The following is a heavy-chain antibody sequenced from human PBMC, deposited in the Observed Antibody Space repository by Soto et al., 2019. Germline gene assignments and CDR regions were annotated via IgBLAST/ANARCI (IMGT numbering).Heavy chain of an antibody. CDR2: TWYDGDNK. V-gene: IGHV3-33*01. D-gene: IGHD5-12*01. CDR1: GFTFSSYG. J-gene: IGHJ6*02. CDR3: VRASVYNGYDYVYYYGMDV. Sequence: QVQLVESGGGVVQPGGSLRLSCAVSGFTFSSYGMHWVRQAPGKGLEWVALTWYDGDNKYYADSVKGRFSISRDNSKNMLYLQMNSLRDEDTAVYYCVRASVYNGYDYVYYYGMDVWGQGTTVTVSS.